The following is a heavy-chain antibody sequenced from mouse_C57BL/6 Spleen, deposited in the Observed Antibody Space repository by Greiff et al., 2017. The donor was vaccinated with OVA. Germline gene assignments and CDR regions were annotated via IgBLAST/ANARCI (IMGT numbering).Heavy chain of an antibody. CDR1: GFTFSDYG. CDR2: ISSGSSTI. Sequence: EVQLVESGGGLVKPGGSLKLSCAASGFTFSDYGMHWVRQAPEKGLEWVAYISSGSSTIYYADTVKGRFTISRDNAKNTLFLQMTSLRSEDTAMYYCARTFGYYGSRTDYAMDYWGQGTSVTVSS. CDR3: ARTFGYYGSRTDYAMDY. D-gene: IGHD1-1*01. J-gene: IGHJ4*01. V-gene: IGHV5-17*01.